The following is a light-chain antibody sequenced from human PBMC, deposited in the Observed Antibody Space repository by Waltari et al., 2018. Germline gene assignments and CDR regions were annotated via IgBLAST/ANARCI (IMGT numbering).Light chain of an antibody. Sequence: QTVVTQEPAFSVSPGGTITLTCALTSGSVPTSDYPSWYQQTPGQAPRTLIYSTNMRSSGVPDRFSGSIIGNKAALTITGAQADDESDYYCVLYGGNGIWVFGGGTRLTVL. CDR2: STN. V-gene: IGLV8-61*01. CDR3: VLYGGNGIWV. CDR1: SGSVPTSDY. J-gene: IGLJ3*02.